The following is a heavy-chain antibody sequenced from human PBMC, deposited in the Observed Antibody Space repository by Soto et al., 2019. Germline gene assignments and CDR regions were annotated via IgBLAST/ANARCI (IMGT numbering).Heavy chain of an antibody. D-gene: IGHD6-6*01. CDR3: AKEVIAARPYYFDY. V-gene: IGHV3-23*01. CDR1: GFTFSSYA. J-gene: IGHJ4*02. Sequence: GGSLRLSCAASGFTFSSYAVSWARQTPGKGLEWVSTISASGAYTYYADSVKGRFTISRDNSKNTLYLQLRSLRAGDTATYYCAKEVIAARPYYFDYWGQGTLVTVSS. CDR2: ISASGAYT.